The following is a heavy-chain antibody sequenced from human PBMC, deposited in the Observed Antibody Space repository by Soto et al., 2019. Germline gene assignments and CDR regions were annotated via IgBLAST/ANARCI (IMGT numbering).Heavy chain of an antibody. CDR3: AKDIVVVVAATPDWFDP. V-gene: IGHV3-23*01. J-gene: IGHJ5*02. CDR2: ISGSGGST. CDR1: GFTFSSYA. D-gene: IGHD2-15*01. Sequence: EVQLLESGGGLVQPGGSLRLSCAASGFTFSSYAMSWVRQAPGKGLEWVSAISGSGGSTYYADSVKGRFTISRDNSKNTLYLQMNSLRAEDTAVYYCAKDIVVVVAATPDWFDPWGQGTLVTVSS.